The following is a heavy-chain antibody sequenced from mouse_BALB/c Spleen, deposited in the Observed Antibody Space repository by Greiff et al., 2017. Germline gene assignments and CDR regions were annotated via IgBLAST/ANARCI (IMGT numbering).Heavy chain of an antibody. V-gene: IGHV1S137*01. CDR3: ARDYYGSSPFDY. D-gene: IGHD1-1*01. CDR2: ISTYYGDA. Sequence: QVQLQQSGAELVRPGVSVKISCEGSGYTFTDYAMHWVKQSHAKSLEWIGVISTYYGDASYNQKFKGKATMTVDKSSSTAYMELARLTSEDSAIYYCARDYYGSSPFDYWGQGTTLTVSS. J-gene: IGHJ2*01. CDR1: GYTFTDYA.